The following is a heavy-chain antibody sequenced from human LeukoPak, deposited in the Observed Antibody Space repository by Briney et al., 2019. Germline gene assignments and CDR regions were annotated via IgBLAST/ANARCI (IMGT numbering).Heavy chain of an antibody. Sequence: GGSLRLSCAASGFSFSSYAMHWVRQAPGKGLEWVAVIWYDGGNKYYADSVKGRFTISRDNSKNTLYLQMYSLRAEDTAVYHCAKDSNRAPRITGADYWGQGTLVTVSS. CDR1: GFSFSSYA. V-gene: IGHV3-30*02. CDR2: IWYDGGNK. CDR3: AKDSNRAPRITGADY. J-gene: IGHJ4*02. D-gene: IGHD1-20*01.